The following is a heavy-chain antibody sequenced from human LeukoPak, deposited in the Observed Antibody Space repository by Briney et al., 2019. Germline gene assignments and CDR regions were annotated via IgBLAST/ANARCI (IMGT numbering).Heavy chain of an antibody. CDR1: GFTFSSYG. V-gene: IGHV3-30*18. CDR2: ISYDGSNK. CDR3: AKSGRGGVVNGLDY. D-gene: IGHD3-3*01. J-gene: IGHJ4*02. Sequence: GGSLRLSCAASGFTFSSYGMHWVRQAPGKGLEWVAAISYDGSNKYYADSVKGRFTISRDNSKNTLYLQMNSLRGDDTAVYYCAKSGRGGVVNGLDYWGQGTLVTVSS.